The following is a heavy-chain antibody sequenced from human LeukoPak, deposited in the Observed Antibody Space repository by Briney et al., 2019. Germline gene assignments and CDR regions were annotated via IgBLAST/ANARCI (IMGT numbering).Heavy chain of an antibody. D-gene: IGHD2-2*01. J-gene: IGHJ4*02. CDR1: GGSISNYY. CDR3: ARGGYCSSTSCYPSYPTTIGRSGFDY. Sequence: SETLSLTCTVSGGSISNYYWSWIRQPAGKGLEWIGRIYTSGSTNYNPSLKSRVTISVDTSKNQFSLKLSSVTAADTAVYYCARGGYCSSTSCYPSYPTTIGRSGFDYWGQGTLVTVSS. V-gene: IGHV4-4*07. CDR2: IYTSGST.